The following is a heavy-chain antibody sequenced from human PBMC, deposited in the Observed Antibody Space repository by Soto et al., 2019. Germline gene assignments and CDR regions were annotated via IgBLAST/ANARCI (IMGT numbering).Heavy chain of an antibody. CDR3: ASHYDMWSGYLSPVDY. CDR2: IDTSGTKI. Sequence: QVQLVESGGDLVKPGGSLRLSCASSGYTFSDYYMSWIRQAPGKGLEWISYIDTSGTKIYYADSVKARFTITRDNAKNSLYLEMNSLRDEDTAVYYCASHYDMWSGYLSPVDYWGQGTLVTVYS. D-gene: IGHD3-3*01. V-gene: IGHV3-11*01. J-gene: IGHJ4*02. CDR1: GYTFSDYY.